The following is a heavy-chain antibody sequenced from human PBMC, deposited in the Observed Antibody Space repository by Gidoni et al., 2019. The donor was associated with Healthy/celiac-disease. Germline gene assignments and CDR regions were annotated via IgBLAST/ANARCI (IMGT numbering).Heavy chain of an antibody. CDR3: AKGATVATISYFDY. CDR1: GFTFDDYA. J-gene: IGHJ4*02. V-gene: IGHV3-9*01. CDR2: ISWNSGSI. D-gene: IGHD5-12*01. Sequence: EVQLVESGGGLVQPGRSLSLSCAASGFTFDDYAMHWVRQTPGKGLEWVSGISWNSGSIGYADSVKGRFTISRDNAKNSLYLQMNSLRAEDTAVYFCAKGATVATISYFDYWGQGTLVTVSS.